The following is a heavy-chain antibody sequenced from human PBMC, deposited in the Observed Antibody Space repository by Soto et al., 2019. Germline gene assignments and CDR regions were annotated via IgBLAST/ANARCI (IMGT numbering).Heavy chain of an antibody. J-gene: IGHJ4*02. CDR3: ARRRSSSWHFDH. Sequence: KESGPTLVKPTQTLTLTCTFSGFSLSTSGEGVGWIRQPPGKALEWLILIYWDDDKRYSPSLKTRLTITKDTSKNQVVLTMTNMEPVDTATYYCARRRSSSWHFDHWGQGTLVTVSS. CDR2: IYWDDDK. D-gene: IGHD6-13*01. V-gene: IGHV2-5*02. CDR1: GFSLSTSGEG.